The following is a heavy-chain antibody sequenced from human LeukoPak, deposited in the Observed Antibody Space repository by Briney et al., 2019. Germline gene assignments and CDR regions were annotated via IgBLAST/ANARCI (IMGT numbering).Heavy chain of an antibody. V-gene: IGHV3-11*04. Sequence: GGSLRLSCAASGFTFSDYYMIWLRQAPGKGLEWVSYISSSGSTKYYADSVKGRFTISRDNARNSLYLQMNSLRAEDTAVYYCARDATMIVVTGNFDIWGQGTLLTVSS. D-gene: IGHD3-22*01. CDR1: GFTFSDYY. J-gene: IGHJ3*02. CDR3: ARDATMIVVTGNFDI. CDR2: ISSSGSTK.